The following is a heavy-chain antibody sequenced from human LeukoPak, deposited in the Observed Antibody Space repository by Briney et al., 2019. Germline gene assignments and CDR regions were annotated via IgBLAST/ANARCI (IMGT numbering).Heavy chain of an antibody. CDR3: ARVPDYYYYYMDV. CDR2: IYSGGST. Sequence: GGSLRLSCAASGFTFSSNYMSWVRQAPGKGLEWVSVIYSGGSTYYADSVKGRFTISRDNSKNTLYLQMNSLRAEDTAVYYCARVPDYYYYYMDVWGKGTTVTVSS. V-gene: IGHV3-66*02. CDR1: GFTFSSNY. J-gene: IGHJ6*03.